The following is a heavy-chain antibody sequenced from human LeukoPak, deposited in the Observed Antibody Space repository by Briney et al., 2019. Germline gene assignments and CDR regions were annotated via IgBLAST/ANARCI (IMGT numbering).Heavy chain of an antibody. CDR1: GFTFSSYA. J-gene: IGHJ5*02. V-gene: IGHV3-23*01. CDR2: ISGSGGST. Sequence: GGSLRLSCAASGFTFSSYAMSWVRQAPGKGLEWVSAISGSGGSTYYADSVKGRFTISRDNSKNTLYLQMNSLRAEDTAVYYCAKDGRYCSSTSCYAGHGWFDPWGRGTLVTVSS. D-gene: IGHD2-2*01. CDR3: AKDGRYCSSTSCYAGHGWFDP.